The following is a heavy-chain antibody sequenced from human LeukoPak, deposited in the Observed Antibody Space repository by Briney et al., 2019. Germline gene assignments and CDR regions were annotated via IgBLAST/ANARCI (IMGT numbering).Heavy chain of an antibody. J-gene: IGHJ4*02. CDR3: ARMSHYYDSSGYSGRYFDY. CDR1: GGSISSYY. CDR2: IYYSGSA. D-gene: IGHD3-22*01. V-gene: IGHV4-59*01. Sequence: PXETLSLTCTVSGGSISSYYWSWLRQPPGKGLEWIGYIYYSGSANYNPSLKSRVTISVDTSKNQFSLKLSSVTAADTAVYYCARMSHYYDSSGYSGRYFDYWGQGTLVTVSS.